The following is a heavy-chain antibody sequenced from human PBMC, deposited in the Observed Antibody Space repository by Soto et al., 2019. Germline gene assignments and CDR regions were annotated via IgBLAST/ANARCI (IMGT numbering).Heavy chain of an antibody. V-gene: IGHV3-23*01. CDR1: GLTFSSYA. CDR3: ATRAAAGILPD. D-gene: IGHD6-13*01. Sequence: GGSLRLSCAASGLTFSSYAMTWVRQAPGKGLEWVSAISGSGGSTYYADSVKGRFTISRDNSKNTLYVQMNSLRAEDTAVYDCATRAAAGILPDWGQRTLVTVSS. J-gene: IGHJ4*02. CDR2: ISGSGGST.